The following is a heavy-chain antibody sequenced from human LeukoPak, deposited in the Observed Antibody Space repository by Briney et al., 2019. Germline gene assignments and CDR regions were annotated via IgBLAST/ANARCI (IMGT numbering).Heavy chain of an antibody. Sequence: SGPVLIKPTDTLTLTCTVSWFSLINARMGVSWIRQPPGKALEWLSHIFSNDEKSYSTSLKSRLTISKDTSKSQVVLTMTNMDPVDTATYYCARIVYYYYGMDVRGHGNTVTVSS. V-gene: IGHV2-26*01. J-gene: IGHJ6*02. CDR2: IFSNDEK. CDR3: ARIVYYYYGMDV. CDR1: WFSLINARMG.